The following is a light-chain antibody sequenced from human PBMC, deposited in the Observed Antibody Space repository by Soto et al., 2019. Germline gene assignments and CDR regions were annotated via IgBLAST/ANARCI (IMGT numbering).Light chain of an antibody. Sequence: EIVMTQSPDSLSVSLGERASINFNSGQSFFFSAKNRNYISWYQQKPGQPPKVLVYWASTRESGVPDRFSGSGSETNFTLTISGLQSEDVAVYYCLQHYSFPRTFGQGTKVDI. J-gene: IGKJ1*01. CDR2: WAS. V-gene: IGKV4-1*01. CDR1: QSFFFSAKNRNY. CDR3: LQHYSFPRT.